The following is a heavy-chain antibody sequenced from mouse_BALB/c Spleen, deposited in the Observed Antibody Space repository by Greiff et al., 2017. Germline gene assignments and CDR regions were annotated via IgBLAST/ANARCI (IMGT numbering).Heavy chain of an antibody. J-gene: IGHJ4*01. D-gene: IGHD1-2*01. CDR3: ARILRPYAMDY. Sequence: EVQLQQSGPGLVKPSQSLSLTCTVTGYSITSDYAWNWIRQFPGNKLEWMGYISYSGSTSYNPSLKSRISITRDTSKNQFFLQLNSVTTEDTATYYCARILRPYAMDYWGQGISVTVSS. CDR1: GYSITSDYA. V-gene: IGHV3-2*02. CDR2: ISYSGST.